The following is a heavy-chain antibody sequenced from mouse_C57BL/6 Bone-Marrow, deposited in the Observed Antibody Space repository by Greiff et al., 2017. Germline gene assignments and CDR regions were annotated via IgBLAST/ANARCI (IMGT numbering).Heavy chain of an antibody. CDR3: ARRDGSSFYWYFDV. V-gene: IGHV1-81*01. D-gene: IGHD1-1*01. CDR2: IYPRSGNT. J-gene: IGHJ1*03. Sequence: QVQLQQSGAELARPGASVKLSCKASGYTFTSYGISWVKQRPGQGLEWIGEIYPRSGNTYYNEKFKGKATLTADKSSSTAYMELRSLTSEDSAVYFCARRDGSSFYWYFDVWGTGTTVTVSS. CDR1: GYTFTSYG.